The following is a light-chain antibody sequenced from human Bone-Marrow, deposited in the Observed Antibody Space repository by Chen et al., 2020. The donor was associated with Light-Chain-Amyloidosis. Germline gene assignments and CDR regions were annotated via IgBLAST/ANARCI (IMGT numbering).Light chain of an antibody. CDR1: SGSIATNY. V-gene: IGLV6-57*01. Sequence: NFILIQPHSVSESPGTTVIISCTRSSGSIATNYVQWYQQRPGSSPTTVIYEDDQRPSGVPDRFSGSIDRSSNSASLTISGLKTEDEADYYCQSYQGSSQGVFGGGTKLTVL. CDR3: QSYQGSSQGV. J-gene: IGLJ3*02. CDR2: EDD.